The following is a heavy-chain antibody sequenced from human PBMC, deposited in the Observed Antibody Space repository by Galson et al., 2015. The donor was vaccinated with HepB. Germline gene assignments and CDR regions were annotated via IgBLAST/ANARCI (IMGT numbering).Heavy chain of an antibody. D-gene: IGHD2-15*01. CDR3: ARDRVVSRYCSGGSCHTLDY. CDR2: ISSSSSYI. Sequence: SLRLSCAASGFTFSSYSMNWVRQAPGKGLEWVSSISSSSSYIYYADSVKGRFTISRDNAKNSLHLQMNSLRAEDTAVYYCARDRVVSRYCSGGSCHTLDYWGQGTLVTVSS. V-gene: IGHV3-21*01. CDR1: GFTFSSYS. J-gene: IGHJ4*02.